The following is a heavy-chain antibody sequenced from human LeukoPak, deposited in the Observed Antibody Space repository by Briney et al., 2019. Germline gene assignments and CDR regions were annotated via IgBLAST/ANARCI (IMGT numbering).Heavy chain of an antibody. Sequence: ASVKVSCKASGYTFTSYGISWVRQAPGQGLEWMGGIIPIFGTANYAQKFQGRVTITTDESTSTAYMELSSLRSEDTAVYYCARVDTAMVTSDDAFDIWGQGTMVTVSS. CDR2: IIPIFGTA. CDR1: GYTFTSYG. J-gene: IGHJ3*02. V-gene: IGHV1-69*05. CDR3: ARVDTAMVTSDDAFDI. D-gene: IGHD5-18*01.